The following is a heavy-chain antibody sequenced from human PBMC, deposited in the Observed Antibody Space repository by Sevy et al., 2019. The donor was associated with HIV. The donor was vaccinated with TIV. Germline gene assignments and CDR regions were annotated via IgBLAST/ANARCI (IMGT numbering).Heavy chain of an antibody. CDR3: ARGAYDV. Sequence: GGSLRLSCAASGFTLSEYAMSWIRQTPGKGLEWISFISRTRSFIYYTDSVRGRFTISRDNAKNEVFLQMNSLRAEDTGVYYCARGAYDVWGQGTTVTVSS. CDR2: ISRTRSFI. V-gene: IGHV3-11*06. J-gene: IGHJ3*01. CDR1: GFTLSEYA.